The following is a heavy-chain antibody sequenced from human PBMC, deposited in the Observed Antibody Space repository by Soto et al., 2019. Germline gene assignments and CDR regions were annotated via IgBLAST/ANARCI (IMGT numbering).Heavy chain of an antibody. CDR3: ARDQRYYGSGSYYSDN. Sequence: QVQLLQLGPEVKKPGASVKVSCKTSGYVFISYGTSWVRQAPGHGLDWVGWISAYTGKADYARKFQGRATMTTETSTSTDFLELWSLRSDDTAVYYCARDQRYYGSGSYYSDNWGQGTLVTVSS. J-gene: IGHJ4*02. CDR2: ISAYTGKA. D-gene: IGHD3-10*01. CDR1: GYVFISYG. V-gene: IGHV1-18*04.